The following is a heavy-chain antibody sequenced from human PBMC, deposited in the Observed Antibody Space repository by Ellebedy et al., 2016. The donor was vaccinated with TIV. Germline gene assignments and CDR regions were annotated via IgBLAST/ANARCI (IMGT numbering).Heavy chain of an antibody. CDR3: ARAPRRDYGGNKRPTWFDP. D-gene: IGHD4-23*01. CDR2: INHSGST. V-gene: IGHV4-34*01. J-gene: IGHJ5*02. Sequence: SETLSLXXAVYGGSFSGYYWSWIRQPPGKGLEWIGEINHSGSTNYNPSLKSRVTISVDTSKNQFSLKLSSVTAADTAVYYCARAPRRDYGGNKRPTWFDPWGQGTLVTVSS. CDR1: GGSFSGYY.